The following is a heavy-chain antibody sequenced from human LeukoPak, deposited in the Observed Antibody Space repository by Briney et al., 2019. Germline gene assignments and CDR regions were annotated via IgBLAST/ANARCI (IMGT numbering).Heavy chain of an antibody. CDR1: GYSISSGYY. Sequence: SETLSLTCTVSGYSISSGYYWGWIRQPPGKGLEWIGSIYHSGSTNYNPSLKSRVTISVDTSKNQFSLKLSSVTAADTAVYYCARGGGYSYHWGQGTLVTVSS. V-gene: IGHV4-38-2*02. D-gene: IGHD5-18*01. J-gene: IGHJ5*02. CDR2: IYHSGST. CDR3: ARGGGYSYH.